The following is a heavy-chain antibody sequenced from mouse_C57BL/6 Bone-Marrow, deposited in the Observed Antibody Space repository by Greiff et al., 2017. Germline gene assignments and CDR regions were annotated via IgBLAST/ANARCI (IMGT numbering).Heavy chain of an antibody. V-gene: IGHV5-2*01. J-gene: IGHJ1*03. Sequence: EVKVVESGGGLVQPGESLKLSCESTEYEFPSHDMSWVRKTPGKRLELVAGINSDGGSTYYPDTMERRFIISRDNTKKTLYLQMSSLRSEDTALYYCARHHYYGSWGYFDVWGTGTTVTVSS. CDR2: INSDGGST. CDR1: EYEFPSHD. CDR3: ARHHYYGSWGYFDV. D-gene: IGHD1-1*01.